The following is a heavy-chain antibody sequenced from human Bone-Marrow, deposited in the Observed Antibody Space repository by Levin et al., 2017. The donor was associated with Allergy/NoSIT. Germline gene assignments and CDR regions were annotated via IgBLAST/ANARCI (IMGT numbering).Heavy chain of an antibody. J-gene: IGHJ5*02. CDR1: GFTFRSSP. CDR2: ISFDGRDD. CDR3: ARAGVDP. Sequence: GGSLRLSCAASGFTFRSSPMHWVRQAPDKGLEWVAAISFDGRDDYYADSVKGRFTIPRDNSKNTVSLQMNSLRRADTGVYYCARAGVDPWGQGSLVTVSS. V-gene: IGHV3-30*04.